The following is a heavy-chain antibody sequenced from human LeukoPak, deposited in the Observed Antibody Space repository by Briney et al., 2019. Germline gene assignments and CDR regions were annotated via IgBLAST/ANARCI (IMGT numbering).Heavy chain of an antibody. J-gene: IGHJ4*02. CDR2: IDPSDSYT. V-gene: IGHV5-10-1*01. CDR1: GYSFTSYW. CDR3: AIQGDPNY. Sequence: GESLKISCKGSGYSFTSYWISWVRQTPGKGLERMGRIDPSDSYTNYSPSFQGHVTISADNSISTAYLQWSSLKASDTAMYYCAIQGDPNYWGQGTLVTVSS.